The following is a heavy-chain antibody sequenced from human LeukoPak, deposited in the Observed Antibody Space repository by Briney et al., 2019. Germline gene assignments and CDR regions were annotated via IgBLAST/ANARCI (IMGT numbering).Heavy chain of an antibody. CDR2: ISVYNGNT. Sequence: GASVKVSCKASGYIFTSYGISWVRQAPGQGLEWGGWISVYNGNTNYAQRLQGRVTMTTDTYTSTASMELRSLRSDDTAVYFCARDGGQEIAAGDFWGQGTLVTVSS. J-gene: IGHJ4*02. D-gene: IGHD6-25*01. V-gene: IGHV1-18*01. CDR1: GYIFTSYG. CDR3: ARDGGQEIAAGDF.